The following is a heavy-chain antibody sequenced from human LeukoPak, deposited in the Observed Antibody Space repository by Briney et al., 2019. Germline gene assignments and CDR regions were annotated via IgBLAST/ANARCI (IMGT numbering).Heavy chain of an antibody. Sequence: PPGGSLRLSCAASGFTFTSYWMHWVRQTPGKGLVWVSRLSSDGSNTNYADSVKGRFTISRDNSKNTLYLQMNSLRAEDTAVYYCAKPSMIVVVITPFDYWGQGTLVTVSS. D-gene: IGHD3-22*01. J-gene: IGHJ4*02. CDR1: GFTFTSYW. V-gene: IGHV3-74*01. CDR3: AKPSMIVVVITPFDY. CDR2: LSSDGSNT.